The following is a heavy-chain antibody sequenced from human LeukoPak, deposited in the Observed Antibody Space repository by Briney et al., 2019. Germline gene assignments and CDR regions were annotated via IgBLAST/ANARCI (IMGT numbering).Heavy chain of an antibody. CDR1: EFSFKSYR. CDR2: INKGSTHT. D-gene: IGHD3-22*01. V-gene: IGHV3-21*01. CDR3: VRLRRNSDSSGYYYYYDS. Sequence: GGSLRLSRAASEFSFKSYRSNWVRQAPGKWLEWVSSINKGSTHTYYADSVKGRFTVSRDDAQNSLYLQMNSLSAEDTALYYCVRLRRNSDSSGYYYYYDSWGRGTQVTVSS. J-gene: IGHJ4*02.